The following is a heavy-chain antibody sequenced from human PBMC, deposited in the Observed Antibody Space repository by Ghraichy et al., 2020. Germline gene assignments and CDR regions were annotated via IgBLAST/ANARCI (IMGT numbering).Heavy chain of an antibody. CDR2: ISAYNGNT. D-gene: IGHD3-10*01. V-gene: IGHV1-18*04. CDR3: ARERERYYYGSGSHDAFVI. CDR1: GYTFTSYG. Sequence: ASVKVSCKASGYTFTSYGISWVRQAPGQGLEWMGWISAYNGNTNYAQKLQGRVTMTTDTSTSTAYMELRSLRSDDPAVYYCARERERYYYGSGSHDAFVIWGQGTMVTVSS. J-gene: IGHJ3*02.